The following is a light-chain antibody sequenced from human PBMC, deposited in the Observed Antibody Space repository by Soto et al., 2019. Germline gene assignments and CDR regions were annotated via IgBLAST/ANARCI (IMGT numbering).Light chain of an antibody. Sequence: EIVMTQSPATLSVSPGERATLSCRASQSVSSNLAWYQQKRGQAPRLLIYGASTRATGIPARFSGSGSGTEFTLTISSLQSEDFAVHYCQQYNNWPLYTFGQGTKLEIK. V-gene: IGKV3-15*01. CDR2: GAS. CDR1: QSVSSN. CDR3: QQYNNWPLYT. J-gene: IGKJ2*01.